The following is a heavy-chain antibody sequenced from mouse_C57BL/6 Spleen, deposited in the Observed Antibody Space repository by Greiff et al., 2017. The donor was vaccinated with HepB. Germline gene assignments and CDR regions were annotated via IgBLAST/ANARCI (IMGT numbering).Heavy chain of an antibody. V-gene: IGHV5-4*01. D-gene: IGHD2-4*01. J-gene: IGHJ1*03. CDR3: ARDFYEYDGRWYFDV. Sequence: EVQVVESGGGLVKPGGSLKLSCAASGFTFSSYAMSWVRQTPEKRLEWVATISDGGSYTYYPDNVKGRFTISRDNAKNNLYLQMSHLKSEDTAMYYCARDFYEYDGRWYFDVWGTGTTVTVSS. CDR1: GFTFSSYA. CDR2: ISDGGSYT.